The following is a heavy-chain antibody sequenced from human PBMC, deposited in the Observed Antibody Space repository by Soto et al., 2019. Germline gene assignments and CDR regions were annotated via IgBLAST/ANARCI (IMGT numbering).Heavy chain of an antibody. CDR1: GVSISSYY. CDR3: ARHGGYDYYFDY. J-gene: IGHJ4*02. CDR2: IYYSGSA. D-gene: IGHD5-12*01. V-gene: IGHV4-59*01. Sequence: SETLSLTCTVSGVSISSYYWSWIRQPPGKGLEWIGYIYYSGSAKYNPSLKSRVTISLDTSKNQFSLKLSSVTAADTAVYYCARHGGYDYYFDYWGQGTLVTGSS.